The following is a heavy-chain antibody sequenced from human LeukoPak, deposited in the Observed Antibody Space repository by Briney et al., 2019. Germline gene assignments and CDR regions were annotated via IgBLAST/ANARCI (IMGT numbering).Heavy chain of an antibody. CDR2: INHSGST. V-gene: IGHV4-34*01. CDR1: GGSFSGYY. CDR3: ARGRRYCSSTSCYGYWFDY. Sequence: PSETLSLTCAVYGGSFSGYYWSWIRQPPGKGLEWIGEINHSGSTNYNPSLKSRVTISVDTSKNQFSLKLSSVTAAGTAVYYCARGRRYCSSTSCYGYWFDYWGQGTLVTVSS. J-gene: IGHJ4*02. D-gene: IGHD2-2*01.